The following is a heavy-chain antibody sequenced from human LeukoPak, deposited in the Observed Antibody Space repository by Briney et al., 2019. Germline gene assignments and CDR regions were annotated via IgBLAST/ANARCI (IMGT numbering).Heavy chain of an antibody. CDR2: MNPNSGNT. CDR3: ARSRTHVLNGIFQH. J-gene: IGHJ1*01. Sequence: ASVKVSCKASGYTFTSYDINWVRQATGQGLEWMGWMNPNSGNTGYAQKFQGRVTITRNTSISTAYMELSSLRSEDTAVYYCARSRTHVLNGIFQHWGQGTLVTVSS. D-gene: IGHD1-7*01. CDR1: GYTFTSYD. V-gene: IGHV1-8*03.